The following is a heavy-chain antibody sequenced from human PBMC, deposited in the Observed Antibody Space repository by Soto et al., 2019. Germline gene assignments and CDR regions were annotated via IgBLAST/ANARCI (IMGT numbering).Heavy chain of an antibody. CDR3: ARGQRRGYSYGYASYYYYYGMDV. Sequence: QVQLQQWGAGLLKPSETLSLTCAVYGGSFSGYYWSWIRQPPRKGLEWIGEINHSGSTNYNPSLKSRVTISVDTSKNQFSLKLSSVTAADTAVYYCARGQRRGYSYGYASYYYYYGMDVWGQGTTVTVSS. CDR2: INHSGST. V-gene: IGHV4-34*01. D-gene: IGHD5-18*01. J-gene: IGHJ6*02. CDR1: GGSFSGYY.